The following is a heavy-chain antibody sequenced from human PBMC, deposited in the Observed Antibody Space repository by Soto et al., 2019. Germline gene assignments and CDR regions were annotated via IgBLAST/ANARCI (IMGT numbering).Heavy chain of an antibody. CDR1: GLSLSTPGVG. CDR2: IYWDNDK. Sequence: QITLKESGPALMEPTQTLTLTCSFSGLSLSTPGVGVGWLRQAPGKALECLAFIYWDNDKRYNPSLKTRLTITKATPKIQVVLTRTNREPVATAIYYCPHRVPYSTTSTVGGSNPGGQGTLFTAS. CDR3: PHRVPYSTTSTVGGSNP. D-gene: IGHD4-4*01. J-gene: IGHJ5*02. V-gene: IGHV2-5*02.